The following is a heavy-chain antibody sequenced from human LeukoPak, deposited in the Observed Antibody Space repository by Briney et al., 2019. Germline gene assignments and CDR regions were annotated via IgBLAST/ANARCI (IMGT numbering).Heavy chain of an antibody. Sequence: GSLRLSCAASGFTVGSNYMGWVRQAPGKGLEWVSVIYPGGTTYYPDSVKGRFTISRDNSKNTLFLQMDSLRAEDTAVYYCARLAVAYFDSWGQGTLVSVSS. CDR1: GFTVGSNY. CDR3: ARLAVAYFDS. CDR2: IYPGGTT. J-gene: IGHJ4*02. V-gene: IGHV3-66*04. D-gene: IGHD6-19*01.